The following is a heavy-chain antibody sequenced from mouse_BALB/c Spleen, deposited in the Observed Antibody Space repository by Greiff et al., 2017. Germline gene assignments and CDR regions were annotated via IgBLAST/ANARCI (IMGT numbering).Heavy chain of an antibody. CDR3: TRPDYGSSFFAY. V-gene: IGHV6-6*02. D-gene: IGHD1-1*01. CDR2: IRLKSNNYAT. Sequence: EVMLVESGGGLVQPGGSMKLSCVASGFTFSNYWMNWVRQSPEKGLEWVAEIRLKSNNYATHYAESVKGRFTISRDDSKSSVYLQMNNLRAEDTGIYYCTRPDYGSSFFAYWGQGTLVTVS. J-gene: IGHJ3*01. CDR1: GFTFSNYW.